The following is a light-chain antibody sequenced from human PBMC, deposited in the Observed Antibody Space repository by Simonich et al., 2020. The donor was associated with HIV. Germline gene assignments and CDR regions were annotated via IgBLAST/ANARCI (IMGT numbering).Light chain of an antibody. CDR3: QQYYSYPPT. J-gene: IGKJ4*01. Sequence: DIQMTQSPSTLSASVGDRVTITCRASPSISSWLAWYQQKPGKAPKLLIYAASTLQSGVPSRFSGSGSGTDFTLTISCLQSEDFATYYCQQYYSYPPTFGGGTKVEIK. CDR1: PSISSW. V-gene: IGKV1-5*01. CDR2: AAS.